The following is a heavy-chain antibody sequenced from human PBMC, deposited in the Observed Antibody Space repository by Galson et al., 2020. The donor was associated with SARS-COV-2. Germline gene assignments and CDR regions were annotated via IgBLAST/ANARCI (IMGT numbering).Heavy chain of an antibody. CDR3: ATGPTVTTYNNWFDP. Sequence: GASVKVSCEVSGYTLTELSMHWVRQAPGKGLEWMGGFDPEDGETIYAQKFQGRVTMTEDTSTDTAYMELSSLRSEDTAVYYCATGPTVTTYNNWFDPWGQGTLVTVSS. CDR2: FDPEDGET. J-gene: IGHJ5*02. CDR1: GYTLTELS. V-gene: IGHV1-24*01. D-gene: IGHD4-17*01.